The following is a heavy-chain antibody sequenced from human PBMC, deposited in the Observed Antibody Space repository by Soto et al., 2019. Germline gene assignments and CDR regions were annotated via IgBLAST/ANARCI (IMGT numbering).Heavy chain of an antibody. Sequence: HPGGSLRLSCAASGFTFSSYAMHWVRQAPGKGLEWVAVISYDGSNKYYAESVKGRFTISRDNSKNTLYLQMNSLRAEDTAVYYCASERGLTGYHYYFDYWGQGTLVTVSS. CDR1: GFTFSSYA. CDR2: ISYDGSNK. V-gene: IGHV3-30-3*01. CDR3: ASERGLTGYHYYFDY. D-gene: IGHD3-9*01. J-gene: IGHJ4*02.